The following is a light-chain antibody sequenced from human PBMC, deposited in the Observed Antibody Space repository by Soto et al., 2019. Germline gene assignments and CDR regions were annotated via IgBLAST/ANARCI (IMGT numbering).Light chain of an antibody. V-gene: IGLV1-40*01. CDR3: QSYDSSLRGSV. CDR2: DNR. CDR1: SSNIGAPYD. Sequence: QSVLTQPPSVSGAPGQRVTISCTGSSSNIGAPYDVHWYQQLPGTAPKLLIYDNRRRPSGVPDRFSGSKSGTSASLAITGLQAEDEADYYCQSYDSSLRGSVFGGGTKVTVL. J-gene: IGLJ2*01.